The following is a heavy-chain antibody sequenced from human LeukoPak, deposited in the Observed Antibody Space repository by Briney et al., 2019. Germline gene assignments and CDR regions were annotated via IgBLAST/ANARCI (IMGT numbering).Heavy chain of an antibody. CDR3: ARVSYYGSGSRYYYMDV. Sequence: SETLSLTCNVSGYSISSGYFWGWVRQPPGKGLEWIGSIYQRATVHYSPSLKSRVTISVDTSKNQFSLKLSSVTAADTAVYYCARVSYYGSGSRYYYMDVWGKGTTVTISS. V-gene: IGHV4-38-2*02. D-gene: IGHD3-10*01. CDR1: GYSISSGYF. CDR2: IYQRATV. J-gene: IGHJ6*03.